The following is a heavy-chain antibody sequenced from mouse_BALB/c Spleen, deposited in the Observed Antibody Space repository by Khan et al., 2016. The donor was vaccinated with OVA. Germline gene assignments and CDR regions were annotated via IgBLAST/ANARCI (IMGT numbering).Heavy chain of an antibody. CDR2: ISGDSSTI. J-gene: IGHJ2*01. CDR3: TRSYFFGYYFDQ. Sequence: EVELVESGGGLVQPGGSRKLSCAASGFTFSSFGMHWVRQAPEKGLEWVAYISGDSSTIYYTDTVKGRFTISRDNPRNTLFLQMTSLRSEDMVMYYCTRSYFFGYYFDQWGQGTTLTVSS. CDR1: GFTFSSFG. V-gene: IGHV5-17*02. D-gene: IGHD1-1*01.